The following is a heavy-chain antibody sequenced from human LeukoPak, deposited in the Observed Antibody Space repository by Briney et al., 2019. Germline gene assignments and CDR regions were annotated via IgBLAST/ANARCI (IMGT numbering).Heavy chain of an antibody. CDR3: AKDRVAAAANARPSRVP. Sequence: SETLSLTCTVSGGSISSSSYYWGWIRQPPGKGLEWIGSIYYSGSTYYNPSLKSRVTISVDTSKNQFSLKLSSVTAADTAVYYCAKDRVAAAANARPSRVPWGQGTLVTVSS. V-gene: IGHV4-39*02. CDR1: GGSISSSSYY. J-gene: IGHJ5*02. D-gene: IGHD6-13*01. CDR2: IYYSGST.